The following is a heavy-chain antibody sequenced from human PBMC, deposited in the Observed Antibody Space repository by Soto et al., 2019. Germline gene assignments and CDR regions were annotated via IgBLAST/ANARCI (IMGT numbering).Heavy chain of an antibody. CDR2: IYYSGST. D-gene: IGHD4-4*01. CDR1: GGSISSYY. CDR3: ARGGVTTYCYYGMDV. V-gene: IGHV4-59*01. J-gene: IGHJ6*02. Sequence: PSETLSLTCTVSGGSISSYYWSWIRQPPGKGLEWIGYIYYSGSTNYNPSLKSRVTISVDTSKNQFSLKLSSVTAADTAVYYCARGGVTTYCYYGMDVWGQGTTVTVSS.